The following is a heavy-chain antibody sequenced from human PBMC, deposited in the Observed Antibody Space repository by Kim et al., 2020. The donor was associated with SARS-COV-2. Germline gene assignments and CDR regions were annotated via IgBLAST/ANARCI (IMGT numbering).Heavy chain of an antibody. CDR1: GFTFSNYA. CDR3: SRDARGPDY. J-gene: IGHJ4*02. Sequence: GGSLRLSCAASGFTFSNYAMSWVRQAPGKGLEWVSGILPGGGYTYYADSVKGRFTISRDNSKNTLYLQMNSLTAEDTALYYCSRDARGPDYWGQGTLVTVSS. CDR2: ILPGGGYT. V-gene: IGHV3-23*01.